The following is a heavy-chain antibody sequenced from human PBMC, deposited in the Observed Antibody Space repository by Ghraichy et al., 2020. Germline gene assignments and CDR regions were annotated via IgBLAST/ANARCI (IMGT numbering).Heavy chain of an antibody. D-gene: IGHD6-13*01. J-gene: IGHJ3*02. CDR3: TRVAGYSSRWYAFDI. CDR2: ISSSGNTI. Sequence: LSLTCAASGFTFSSYEMNWVRQAPGKGLEWVSYISSSGNTIYYADSVKGRFTISRDNAKNSLYLQMNSLRAEDTAVYYCTRVAGYSSRWYAFDIWGQGTMVTVSS. V-gene: IGHV3-48*03. CDR1: GFTFSSYE.